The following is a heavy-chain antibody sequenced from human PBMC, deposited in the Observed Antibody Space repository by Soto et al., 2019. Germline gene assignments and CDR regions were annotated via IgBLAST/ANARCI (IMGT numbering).Heavy chain of an antibody. Sequence: QVQLVESGGGVVQPGRSLRLSCAASGFTFSSYAMHWVRQAPGKGLEWVAVISYDGSNKYYADSVKGRFTISRDNSKNTLYLQMNSLRAEDTAVYYCAREVGATDVYYFDYWGQGTLVTVSS. CDR2: ISYDGSNK. J-gene: IGHJ4*02. CDR1: GFTFSSYA. D-gene: IGHD1-26*01. CDR3: AREVGATDVYYFDY. V-gene: IGHV3-30-3*01.